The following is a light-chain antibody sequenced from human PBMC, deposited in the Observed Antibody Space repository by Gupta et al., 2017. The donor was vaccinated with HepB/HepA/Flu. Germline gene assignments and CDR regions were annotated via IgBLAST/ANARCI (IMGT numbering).Light chain of an antibody. V-gene: IGLV1-44*01. CDR3: DAWDDGLNGYYV. CDR2: IND. Sequence: QSVLTQPPSVSAPPEQRDTISCSGASSNIGCNNVHWYQLGPGTAPKLLLAINDKRPLGVSDRFSGSKSGTSAALAISALQAEEEAEYYCDAWDDGLNGYYVFGTGTKVNVL. J-gene: IGLJ1*01. CDR1: SSNIGCNN.